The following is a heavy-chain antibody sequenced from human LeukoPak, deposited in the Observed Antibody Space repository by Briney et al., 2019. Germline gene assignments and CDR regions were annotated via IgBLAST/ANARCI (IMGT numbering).Heavy chain of an antibody. CDR2: IYHSGRT. CDR1: GGSISSGGYS. V-gene: IGHV4-30-2*01. D-gene: IGHD3-9*01. J-gene: IGHJ3*02. CDR3: ARGPVVLRYFDWSSAAFDI. Sequence: SQTLSLTCAVSGGSISSGGYSWSWIRQPPGKGLEWIGYIYHSGRTYYNPSLKSRVTISVDRSKNQFSLKLSSVTAADTAVYYCARGPVVLRYFDWSSAAFDIWGQGTMVTVSS.